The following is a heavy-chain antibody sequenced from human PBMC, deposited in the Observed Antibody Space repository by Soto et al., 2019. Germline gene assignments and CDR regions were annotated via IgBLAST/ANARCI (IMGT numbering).Heavy chain of an antibody. CDR3: AKAMGRYFDLYYYGMDV. Sequence: QVQLVESGGGVVQPGRSLRLSCAASGFTFSSYGMHWVRQAPGKGLEWVAVISYDGSNKYYADSVKGRFTISRDNSKKTLYLQMNGLRAEDMAVCYCAKAMGRYFDLYYYGMDVWGQGTTVTVSS. D-gene: IGHD3-9*01. J-gene: IGHJ6*02. V-gene: IGHV3-30*18. CDR1: GFTFSSYG. CDR2: ISYDGSNK.